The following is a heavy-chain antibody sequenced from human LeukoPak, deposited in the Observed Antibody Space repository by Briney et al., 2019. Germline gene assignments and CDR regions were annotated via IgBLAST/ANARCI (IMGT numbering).Heavy chain of an antibody. J-gene: IGHJ4*02. CDR1: GDTFITYT. CDR3: ARDHCSRGGCLGGH. CDR2: VTPSLDVS. Sequence: SVKVSCKASGDTFITYTFSWVRQAPGQGLEWMGRVTPSLDVSNYAEKFQGRVTINADKSSSTTYMELTSLRSEDTAMYYCARDHCSRGGCLGGHWGQGTLVSVSS. V-gene: IGHV1-69*04. D-gene: IGHD2-15*01.